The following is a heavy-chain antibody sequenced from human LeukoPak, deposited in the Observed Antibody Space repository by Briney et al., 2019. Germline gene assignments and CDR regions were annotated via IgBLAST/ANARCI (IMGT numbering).Heavy chain of an antibody. CDR2: FDPEDGET. CDR1: GYTLTELS. D-gene: IGHD3-3*01. Sequence: ASVRVSCKVSGYTLTELSMHWVRQAPGKGLEWMGGFDPEDGETIYAQKFQGRVTMTEDTSTDTAYMELSSLRSEDTAVYYCATNDFWSGYPYFGYWGQGTLVTVSS. J-gene: IGHJ4*02. V-gene: IGHV1-24*01. CDR3: ATNDFWSGYPYFGY.